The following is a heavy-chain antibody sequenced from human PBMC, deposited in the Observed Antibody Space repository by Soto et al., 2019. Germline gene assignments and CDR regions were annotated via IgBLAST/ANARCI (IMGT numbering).Heavy chain of an antibody. CDR2: INPSGGST. CDR1: GYTFTSYY. D-gene: IGHD3-22*01. Sequence: ASVKVSCKASGYTFTSYYMHWVRQAPGQGLERMGIINPSGGSTSYAQKFQGRVTMTRDTSTSTVYMELSSLRSEDTAVYYCARFEAPLVGYYDSSGYSYFDYWGQGTLVTVSS. CDR3: ARFEAPLVGYYDSSGYSYFDY. V-gene: IGHV1-46*01. J-gene: IGHJ4*02.